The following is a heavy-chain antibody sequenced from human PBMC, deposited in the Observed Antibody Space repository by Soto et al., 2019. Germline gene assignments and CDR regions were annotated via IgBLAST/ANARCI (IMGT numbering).Heavy chain of an antibody. V-gene: IGHV3-33*01. D-gene: IGHD2-2*01. Sequence: PGGSLRLSCAASGFTFSSYGMHWVRQAPGKGLEWVAVIWYDGSNKYYADSVKGRFTISRDNSKNTLYLQMNSLRAEDTAVYYCARVEAYCSSTSCPLDYWGQGTLVTVST. CDR2: IWYDGSNK. J-gene: IGHJ4*02. CDR3: ARVEAYCSSTSCPLDY. CDR1: GFTFSSYG.